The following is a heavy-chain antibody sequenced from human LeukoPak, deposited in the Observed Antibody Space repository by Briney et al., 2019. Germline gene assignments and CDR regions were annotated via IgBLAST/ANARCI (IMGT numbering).Heavy chain of an antibody. J-gene: IGHJ4*02. CDR1: GSTFSRYW. D-gene: IGHD3-10*01. Sequence: GGSLRLSCAAPGSTFSRYWMSWVRQTPEKGLEWVANIKQDGSEKNYVDSVKGRFTISRDNAKNSLYLQMNSLRAEDTAVYYCASAAGWELGYWGQGTLVTVSS. CDR3: ASAAGWELGY. V-gene: IGHV3-7*01. CDR2: IKQDGSEK.